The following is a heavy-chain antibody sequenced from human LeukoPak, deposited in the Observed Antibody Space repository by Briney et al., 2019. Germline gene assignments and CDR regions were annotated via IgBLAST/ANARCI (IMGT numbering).Heavy chain of an antibody. CDR3: ARARSDSGRFDS. CDR2: IYYSGYT. V-gene: IGHV4-59*01. D-gene: IGHD1-26*01. Sequence: PSETLSLTRPFSGSSISTSYWSWIRQPPGKGLECIAYIYYSGYTNYNPSLKSRVTISIDTSKNQFSLKLSSVTAADTAVYYCARARSDSGRFDSWGQGTLVTVSS. J-gene: IGHJ4*02. CDR1: GSSISTSY.